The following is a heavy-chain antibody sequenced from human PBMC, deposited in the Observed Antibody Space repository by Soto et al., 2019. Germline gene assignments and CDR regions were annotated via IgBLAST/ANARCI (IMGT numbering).Heavy chain of an antibody. CDR2: ISAYNGNT. CDR3: ARNIFRNFGELLMSGYYY. V-gene: IGHV1-18*01. D-gene: IGHD3-10*01. CDR1: GYTFTSYG. Sequence: ASVKVSCKASGYTFTSYGISWVRQAPGQGLEWMGWISAYNGNTNYAQKLQGRVTMTTDTSTSTAYMELRSLRSDDTAVYYCARNIFRNFGELLMSGYYYWGQGTLVTVSS. J-gene: IGHJ4*02.